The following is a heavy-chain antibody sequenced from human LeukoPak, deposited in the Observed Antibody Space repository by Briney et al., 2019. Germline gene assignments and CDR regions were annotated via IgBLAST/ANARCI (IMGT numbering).Heavy chain of an antibody. V-gene: IGHV4-31*03. CDR2: IYYSGST. CDR1: GGSISSGGYY. Sequence: SETLSLTCTVSGGSISSGGYYWSWIRQHAGKGLEWIGYIYYSGSTYYNPSLKSRVTISVDTSKNQFSLKLSSVTAADTAVYYCARISTAGINAFDIWGQGTMVTVSS. D-gene: IGHD3-3*02. J-gene: IGHJ3*02. CDR3: ARISTAGINAFDI.